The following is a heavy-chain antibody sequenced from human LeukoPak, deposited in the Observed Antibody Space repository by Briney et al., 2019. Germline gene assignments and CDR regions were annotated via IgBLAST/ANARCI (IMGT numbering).Heavy chain of an antibody. CDR1: GFTFSSYW. CDR3: AGGGGLDV. J-gene: IGHJ6*02. D-gene: IGHD3-16*01. Sequence: GGSLRLSCAASGFTFSSYWMNWARQAPGEGREWVASINHNGNVNYYVDSVKGGFTISRDNAKNSLYLQKSNLRAEETAVYFCAGGGGLDVWGQGATVTVSS. V-gene: IGHV3-7*03. CDR2: INHNGNVN.